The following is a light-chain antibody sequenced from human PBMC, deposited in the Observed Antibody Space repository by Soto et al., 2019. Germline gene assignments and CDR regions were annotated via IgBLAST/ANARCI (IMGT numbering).Light chain of an antibody. CDR2: DAS. CDR1: QSINRG. Sequence: DIQMTQSPSTLSASVGDRVTITCRASQSINRGLAWYQQKPGKAPKTLIYDASTLESGVPSRFSGSGSGTEFTLTITSLQPDDFATYCCQQYHIYSRTFGQGTKVEIK. J-gene: IGKJ1*01. CDR3: QQYHIYSRT. V-gene: IGKV1-5*01.